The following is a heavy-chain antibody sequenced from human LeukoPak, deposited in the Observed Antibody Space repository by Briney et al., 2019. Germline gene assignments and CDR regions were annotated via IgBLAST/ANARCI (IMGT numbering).Heavy chain of an antibody. Sequence: PGGSLRLSCAASGFTFNTYGMHWVRQAPGKGLEWVAVISCDGNNKYYADSVKGRFTISRDSSKNTLHLQMNSLRAEDTAVYYCAKDAYYYDGRGYFDYWGQGTLVTVSS. D-gene: IGHD3-22*01. J-gene: IGHJ4*02. V-gene: IGHV3-30*18. CDR2: ISCDGNNK. CDR3: AKDAYYYDGRGYFDY. CDR1: GFTFNTYG.